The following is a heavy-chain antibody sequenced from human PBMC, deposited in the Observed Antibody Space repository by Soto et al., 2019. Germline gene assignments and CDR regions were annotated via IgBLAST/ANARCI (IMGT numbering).Heavy chain of an antibody. CDR1: GFTFSSYA. CDR2: ISYDGSNK. J-gene: IGHJ4*02. V-gene: IGHV3-30-3*01. CDR3: ARSGKYCSGGSCFYDY. D-gene: IGHD2-15*01. Sequence: VQLVESGGGVVQPGRSLRLSCAASGFTFSSYAMHWVRQAPGKGLVWVAVISYDGSNKYYADSVKGRFTISRDNSKNTLYLQMNSLRAEDTAVYYCARSGKYCSGGSCFYDYWGQGTLVTVSS.